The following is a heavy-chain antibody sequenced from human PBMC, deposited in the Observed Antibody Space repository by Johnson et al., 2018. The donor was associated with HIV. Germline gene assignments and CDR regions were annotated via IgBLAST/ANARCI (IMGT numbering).Heavy chain of an antibody. Sequence: VQLVESGGGLVQPGGSLRLSCAASGFTFSSYWMHWVRQAPGKGLVWVSVIGADGDTYYPGSVKGRFTISRENAKNSLYLQMNSLRAGDTAVYYCARGSGSSIAARGAFDIWGQGTVVTVSS. CDR3: ARGSGSSIAARGAFDI. CDR1: GFTFSSYW. CDR2: IGADGDT. D-gene: IGHD6-6*01. J-gene: IGHJ3*02. V-gene: IGHV3-13*01.